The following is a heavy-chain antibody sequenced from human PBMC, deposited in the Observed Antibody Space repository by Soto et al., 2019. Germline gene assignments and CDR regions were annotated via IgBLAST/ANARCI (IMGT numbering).Heavy chain of an antibody. CDR3: AGMPGPMAINYLGC. V-gene: IGHV3-53*04. Sequence: PGGSLRLSCAASGFTVSSNYMSWVRQAPGKGLEWVSVIYSGGSTYYADSVKGRCTIPRHNSKNKPYLNLNSLRAEDTAVYYCAGMPGPMAINYLGCWVQGTLFTVSS. CDR2: IYSGGST. J-gene: IGHJ4*02. CDR1: GFTVSSNY. D-gene: IGHD2-21*01.